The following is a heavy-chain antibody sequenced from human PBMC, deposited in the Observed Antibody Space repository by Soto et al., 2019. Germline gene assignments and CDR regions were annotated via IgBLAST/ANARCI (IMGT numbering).Heavy chain of an antibody. Sequence: GGSLRLSCTASGFTFGDYAMSWVRQAPGKGLEWVGFIRSKAYGGTTEYAASVKGRFTISRDDSKSIAYLQMNSLKTEDTAVYYCTRDQSSAYYYGMDVWGQGXTVTVYS. J-gene: IGHJ6*02. CDR1: GFTFGDYA. V-gene: IGHV3-49*04. CDR2: IRSKAYGGTT. CDR3: TRDQSSAYYYGMDV.